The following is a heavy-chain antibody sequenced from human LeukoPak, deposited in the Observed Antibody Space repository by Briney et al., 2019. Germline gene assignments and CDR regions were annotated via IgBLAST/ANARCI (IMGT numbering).Heavy chain of an antibody. D-gene: IGHD3-10*01. CDR1: GGSISSYS. CDR3: AREDVLLWFGVPGFYYGMDV. Sequence: KPSETLSLTCTVSGGSISSYSWSWIRQPAGKGLEWIGRIYTSGSTNYNPSLKSRVTMSVDTSKNQFSLKLSSVTAADTAVYYCAREDVLLWFGVPGFYYGMDVWGQGTTVTVSS. J-gene: IGHJ6*02. CDR2: IYTSGST. V-gene: IGHV4-4*07.